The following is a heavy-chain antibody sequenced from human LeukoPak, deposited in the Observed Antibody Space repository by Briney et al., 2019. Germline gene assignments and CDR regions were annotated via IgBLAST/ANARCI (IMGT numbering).Heavy chain of an antibody. D-gene: IGHD3-10*01. Sequence: GGSLRLSCAASGVXFSDVWISWVRQAPGKGLEWVGRTNRKADGGTIDYAAPVKGRFIISRDDSKSTLDLQMSSLKTDDTAVHYCATGGHYYGSWGQGTLVTVSP. J-gene: IGHJ4*02. CDR1: GVXFSDVW. V-gene: IGHV3-15*01. CDR2: TNRKADGGTI. CDR3: ATGGHYYGS.